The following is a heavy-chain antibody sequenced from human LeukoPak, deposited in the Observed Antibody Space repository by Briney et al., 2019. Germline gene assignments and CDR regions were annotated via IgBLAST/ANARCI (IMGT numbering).Heavy chain of an antibody. V-gene: IGHV4-39*01. CDR3: ARRRTIGYFDY. J-gene: IGHJ4*02. D-gene: IGHD1-1*01. CDR2: IYYSGST. CDR1: GGSISSSSYY. Sequence: SSETLSLTCTVSGGSISSSSYYWGWIRQPPGKGLEWIGSIYYSGSTYYNPSLKSRVTISVDTFKNQFSLKLSSVTAADTAVYYCARRRTIGYFDYWGQGTLVTVSS.